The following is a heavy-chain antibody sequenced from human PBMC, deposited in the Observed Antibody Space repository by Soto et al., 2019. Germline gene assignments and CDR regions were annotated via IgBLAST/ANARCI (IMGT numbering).Heavy chain of an antibody. V-gene: IGHV1-18*01. J-gene: IGHJ4*02. Sequence: QVQLVQSGPEVEKPGASVKVSCKASGYTFTSYGINWVRQAPGQGLEWMGWISAYNGNTNYAQNFQGRVTMTTDTSTSTAFVELRSLRSDDTAVYYCARGGIFGVVIIDTFDYWGQGTLVTVSS. CDR1: GYTFTSYG. D-gene: IGHD3-3*01. CDR3: ARGGIFGVVIIDTFDY. CDR2: ISAYNGNT.